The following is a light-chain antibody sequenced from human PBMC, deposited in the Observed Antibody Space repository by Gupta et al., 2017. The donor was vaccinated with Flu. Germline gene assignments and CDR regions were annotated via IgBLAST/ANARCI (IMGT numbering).Light chain of an antibody. J-gene: IGKJ5*01. CDR3: QQLNNYPIT. V-gene: IGKV1-9*01. CDR1: QGIRSY. Sequence: IQLTQSPSFLSASVGDRVTITCRASQGIRSYLAWYQQKPGKAPNLLIYAAFVLQSGVPSRFSGSGSGTEFTLTINSLQPEDFAVYYCQQLNNYPITFGQGTRLEI. CDR2: AAF.